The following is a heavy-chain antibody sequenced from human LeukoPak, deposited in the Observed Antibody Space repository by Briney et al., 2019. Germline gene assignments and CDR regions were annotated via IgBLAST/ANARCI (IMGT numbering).Heavy chain of an antibody. D-gene: IGHD3-10*01. CDR1: GFTFTSSA. CDR2: IFVGSGNT. V-gene: IGHV1-58*02. Sequence: AVKVSCKASGFTFTSSAMQWVRQARGQRLEGIGWIFVGSGNTNYAQRFQERVTITREMSTSAAYMAPSSLRSKDPAVYYCAADREVRRVMGAWGQGTLVTVSS. J-gene: IGHJ5*02. CDR3: AADREVRRVMGA.